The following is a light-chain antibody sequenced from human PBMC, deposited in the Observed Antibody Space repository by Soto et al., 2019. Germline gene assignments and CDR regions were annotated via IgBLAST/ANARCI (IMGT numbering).Light chain of an antibody. V-gene: IGKV1-27*01. CDR2: AAS. CDR1: QGIGIY. J-gene: IGKJ4*01. Sequence: DIQMTQSPSSLSASLGDRVTITCRASQGIGIYLAWFQQRPVKVPKLLIYAASTLQSGVPSRFSGSGSGTDFTLTISSLQPEDVATYYCQKYNSAPLTFGGGTRVEIK. CDR3: QKYNSAPLT.